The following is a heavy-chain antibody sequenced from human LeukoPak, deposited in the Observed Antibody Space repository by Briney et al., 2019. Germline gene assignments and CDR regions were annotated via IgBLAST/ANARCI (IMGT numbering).Heavy chain of an antibody. Sequence: GGSLRLSCAASGFTFSTYAMSWVRQAPGKGLEWVSIIRHTGDTTYYADSVRGRFTISGDNSKNTLYLQMNSLRAEDTAVYYCARGRAAVAQYLTRVYDYWGQGILVTVSS. V-gene: IGHV3-23*01. D-gene: IGHD2/OR15-2a*01. J-gene: IGHJ4*02. CDR2: IRHTGDTT. CDR1: GFTFSTYA. CDR3: ARGRAAVAQYLTRVYDY.